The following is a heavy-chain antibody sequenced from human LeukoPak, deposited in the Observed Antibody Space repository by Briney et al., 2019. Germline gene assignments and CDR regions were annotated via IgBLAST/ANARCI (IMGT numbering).Heavy chain of an antibody. J-gene: IGHJ1*01. CDR2: IYYSGST. Sequence: SETLSLTCTVSGGSISSGDYYWSWIRQPPGKGLEWIGTIYYSGSTYYNPSLKSRLTISVDTSKNQFSLKLSSVTAADTAVYYCARQGLTIFGVAQYFQHWGQGTLVIVSS. V-gene: IGHV4-39*01. CDR3: ARQGLTIFGVAQYFQH. D-gene: IGHD3-3*01. CDR1: GGSISSGDYY.